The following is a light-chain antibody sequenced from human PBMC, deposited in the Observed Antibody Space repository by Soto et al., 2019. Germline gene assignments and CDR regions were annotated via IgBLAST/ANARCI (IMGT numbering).Light chain of an antibody. V-gene: IGKV1-12*01. CDR1: QPISSW. CDR3: QQGYNFPRA. J-gene: IGKJ1*01. Sequence: DIQMTQSPSSISASVGDRVTITCRASQPISSWLAWYQQVPGQAPYLLIYPASTLQSGVPSRFSGSGSGTDFTLTINSLQPEDFATYYCQQGYNFPRACGQGTMVEI. CDR2: PAS.